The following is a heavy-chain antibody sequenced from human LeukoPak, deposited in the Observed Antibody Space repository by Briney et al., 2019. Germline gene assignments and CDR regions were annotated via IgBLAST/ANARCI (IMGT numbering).Heavy chain of an antibody. CDR2: IDYSGST. CDR1: GGTISSYY. CDR3: ARAEYCSSTSCYGDLWGLDD. D-gene: IGHD2-2*01. Sequence: SETLSLTCTVSGGTISSYYWSWIRQPPGKGLEWIAYIDYSGSTNYNPSLKSRVTISVDASKNQFSLKLSSVTAADTAVYYCARAEYCSSTSCYGDLWGLDDWGQGTLVTVSS. V-gene: IGHV4-59*01. J-gene: IGHJ4*02.